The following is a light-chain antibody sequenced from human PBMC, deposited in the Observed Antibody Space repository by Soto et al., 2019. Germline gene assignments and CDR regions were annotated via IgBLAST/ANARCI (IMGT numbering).Light chain of an antibody. CDR1: SSDVGGYNY. J-gene: IGLJ1*01. V-gene: IGLV2-14*01. CDR3: SSYTSSSTLYV. CDR2: DVS. Sequence: GLNQPGALSGSPGQSITISCPGTSSDVGGYNYVSWYQQHPVKAPKLMIYDVSNRPSGVSNRFSGSKSGNTASLTISGLQAEDEADYYCSSYTSSSTLYVFGTGTKVTVL.